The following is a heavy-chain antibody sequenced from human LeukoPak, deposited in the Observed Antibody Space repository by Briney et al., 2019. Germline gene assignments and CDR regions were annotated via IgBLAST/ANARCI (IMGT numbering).Heavy chain of an antibody. D-gene: IGHD2-15*01. CDR3: ARDAPGYCSGGSCYMPNWFDP. J-gene: IGHJ5*02. CDR1: GYTFTGYY. CDR2: INPNSGGT. V-gene: IGHV1-2*06. Sequence: ASVKVSCKASGYTFTGYYMHWVRQAPGQGLEWMGQINPNSGGTNYAQKFQGRVTMTRDTSISTAYMELSRLRSDDTAVYYCARDAPGYCSGGSCYMPNWFDPWGQGTLVTVSS.